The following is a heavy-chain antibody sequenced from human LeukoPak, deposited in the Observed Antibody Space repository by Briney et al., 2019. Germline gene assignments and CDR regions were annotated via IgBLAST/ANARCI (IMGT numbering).Heavy chain of an antibody. CDR1: GFIFSSYA. Sequence: GGSLRLSCPASGFIFSSYAMSWVRQAPGKGLEWVSAISGSGGSTYYADSVKGRFTISRDNSKNTLYLQMNSLRAEDTAVYYCAKVPVFSLTISEVVTDDAFDIWGQGTIVTVSS. CDR2: ISGSGGST. D-gene: IGHD3-3*01. V-gene: IGHV3-23*01. J-gene: IGHJ3*02. CDR3: AKVPVFSLTISEVVTDDAFDI.